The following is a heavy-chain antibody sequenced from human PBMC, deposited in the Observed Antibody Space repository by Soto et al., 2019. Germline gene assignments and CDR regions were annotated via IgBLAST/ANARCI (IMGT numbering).Heavy chain of an antibody. Sequence: GASVKVSCKASGYTFTGYYMHWVRQAPGQGLEWMGWISPNSGGTNYAQKFQGWVTMTRDTSISTAYMELSRLRSDDTAVYYCARGVGWELLKEDPDYYGMDVWGQGTTVTVSS. CDR2: ISPNSGGT. J-gene: IGHJ6*02. CDR3: ARGVGWELLKEDPDYYGMDV. CDR1: GYTFTGYY. D-gene: IGHD1-26*01. V-gene: IGHV1-2*04.